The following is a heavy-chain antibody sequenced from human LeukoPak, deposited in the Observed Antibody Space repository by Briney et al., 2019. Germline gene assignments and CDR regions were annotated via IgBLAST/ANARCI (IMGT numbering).Heavy chain of an antibody. CDR1: GFTFSSYG. Sequence: GGTLSLSCAASGFTFSSYGLHWVRRAPGKGLEGGAVISYDGSNKYYADYVKGRFTISRDNSKNTLYLQMNSLRAEDTAVYYCAKDLKQWRNYFDYWGQGTLVTVSS. V-gene: IGHV3-30*18. D-gene: IGHD6-19*01. CDR3: AKDLKQWRNYFDY. CDR2: ISYDGSNK. J-gene: IGHJ4*02.